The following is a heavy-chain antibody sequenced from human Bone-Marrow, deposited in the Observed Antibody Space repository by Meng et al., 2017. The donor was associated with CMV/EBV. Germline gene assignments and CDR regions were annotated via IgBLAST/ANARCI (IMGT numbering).Heavy chain of an antibody. CDR1: GGTFSSYA. Sequence: ASVKVSCKASGGTFSSYAISWVRQAPGQGLEWMGWINPNSGGTNYAQKFQGRVTMTRDTSISTAYMELSRLRSDDTAVYYCARAWFGELPLYYYYGMDVWGQGTTVTVSS. CDR2: INPNSGGT. J-gene: IGHJ6*02. V-gene: IGHV1-2*02. CDR3: ARAWFGELPLYYYYGMDV. D-gene: IGHD3-10*01.